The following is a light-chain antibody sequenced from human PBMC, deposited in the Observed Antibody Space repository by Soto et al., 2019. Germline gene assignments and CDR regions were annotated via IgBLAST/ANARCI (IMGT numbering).Light chain of an antibody. Sequence: EIVLTQSPGTLSLSPWERATLSCRASQSISSRYLAWYQQKPGQAPRLLMYGVSSRATGTPDRFSGSGSGTDFTLTISRLEPEDFAVYHCQQYDSSPKFGQGNKVDIK. CDR1: QSISSRY. CDR2: GVS. CDR3: QQYDSSPK. J-gene: IGKJ1*01. V-gene: IGKV3-20*01.